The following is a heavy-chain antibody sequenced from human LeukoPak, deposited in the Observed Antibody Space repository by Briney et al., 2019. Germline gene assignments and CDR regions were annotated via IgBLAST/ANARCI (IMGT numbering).Heavy chain of an antibody. D-gene: IGHD3-3*01. CDR3: ARDHGFSYYYYMDV. Sequence: GGSLRLSWAASGFTFSRYWVSWVRQAPGKGLEWVANINQDGSEKYYVDSVKGRFTISRDNAKNSVYLQMNRLRAEDTAVYYCARDHGFSYYYYMDVWGKGTTVTVSS. V-gene: IGHV3-7*01. CDR1: GFTFSRYW. CDR2: INQDGSEK. J-gene: IGHJ6*03.